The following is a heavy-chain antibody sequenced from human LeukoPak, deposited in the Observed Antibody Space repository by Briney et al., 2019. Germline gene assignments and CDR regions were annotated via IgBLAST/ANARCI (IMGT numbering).Heavy chain of an antibody. J-gene: IGHJ3*02. CDR1: GFTFSSYG. CDR3: AKDHNTNDAFDI. Sequence: PGRFLRLSCAASGFTFSSYGMHWVRQAPGKGLEWVAVISYDGSNKYYADSVKGRFTISRDNSKNTLYLQMNSLRAEDTAVYYCAKDHNTNDAFDIWGQGTMVTVSS. D-gene: IGHD1-14*01. CDR2: ISYDGSNK. V-gene: IGHV3-30*18.